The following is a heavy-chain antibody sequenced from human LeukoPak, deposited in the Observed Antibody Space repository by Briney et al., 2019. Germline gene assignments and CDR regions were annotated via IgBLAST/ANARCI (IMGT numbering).Heavy chain of an antibody. CDR1: GGSFSGYY. V-gene: IGHV4-34*01. CDR2: INHSGST. Sequence: PSETLSLTCAVYGGSFSGYYWSWIRQPPGKGLEWIGEINHSGSTNYNPSLKSRVTISVDTSKNQFSLKLSSVTAADTAVYYCARVNRPAAGTEGAFDIWGQGTMVTVSS. D-gene: IGHD6-13*01. J-gene: IGHJ3*02. CDR3: ARVNRPAAGTEGAFDI.